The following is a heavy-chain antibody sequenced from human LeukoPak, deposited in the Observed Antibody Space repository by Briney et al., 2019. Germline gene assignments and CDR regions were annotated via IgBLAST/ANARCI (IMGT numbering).Heavy chain of an antibody. CDR2: IYYSGST. CDR3: ARSGGYLLANDY. D-gene: IGHD6-13*01. J-gene: IGHJ4*02. Sequence: PSETLSLTCTVSGGSISNYYWSWIRQPPGKGLEWIGYIYYSGSTNYNPSLKSRVTISIDTSRNQFSLKLSSVTAADTALYYCARSGGYLLANDYWGQGTLVTVSS. CDR1: GGSISNYY. V-gene: IGHV4-59*08.